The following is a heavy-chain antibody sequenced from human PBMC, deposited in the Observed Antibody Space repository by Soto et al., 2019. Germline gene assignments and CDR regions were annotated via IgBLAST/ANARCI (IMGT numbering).Heavy chain of an antibody. CDR1: GFTFSSYW. D-gene: IGHD6-19*01. CDR3: AKDQSQWLVSGLDY. J-gene: IGHJ4*02. CDR2: INGSGGST. V-gene: IGHV3-23*01. Sequence: GGSLRLSCAASGFTFSSYWMHWVRQAPGKGLEWVSGINGSGGSTDHADSVKGRFTISRDNSKNTLYLQMNSLRAEDTAVYYCAKDQSQWLVSGLDYWGQGTLVTVSS.